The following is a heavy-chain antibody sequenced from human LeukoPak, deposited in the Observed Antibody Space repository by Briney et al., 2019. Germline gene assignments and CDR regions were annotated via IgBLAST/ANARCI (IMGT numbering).Heavy chain of an antibody. Sequence: SVRVSCEASGGTFRTYGVRWVRQAPGQGLEWMGGIIPIFGGTSYAQKFQDRVTITADESTTVAYMDLSSLRFEDTAVYYCARVITIGQPPYYYYMDVWGKGTTVTVSS. CDR3: ARVITIGQPPYYYYMDV. CDR1: GGTFRTYG. V-gene: IGHV1-69*01. D-gene: IGHD3-10*01. J-gene: IGHJ6*03. CDR2: IIPIFGGT.